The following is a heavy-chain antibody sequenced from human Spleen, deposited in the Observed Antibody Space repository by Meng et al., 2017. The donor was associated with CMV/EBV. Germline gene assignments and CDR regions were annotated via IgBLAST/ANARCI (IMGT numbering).Heavy chain of an antibody. CDR3: ARDRSQLAAGIDY. D-gene: IGHD6-6*01. J-gene: IGHJ4*02. CDR1: GFTFSNYG. V-gene: IGHV3-33*01. Sequence: ASGFTFSNYGMHGVRKAPGKGLEWVAVIWYDGSKKYYADSVKGRFTISRDNSKNTLYLQMNSLRADDTAVYYCARDRSQLAAGIDYWGQGTLVTVSS. CDR2: IWYDGSKK.